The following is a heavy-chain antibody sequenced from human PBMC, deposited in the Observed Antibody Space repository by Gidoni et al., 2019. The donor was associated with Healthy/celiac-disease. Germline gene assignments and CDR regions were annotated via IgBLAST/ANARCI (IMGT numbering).Heavy chain of an antibody. D-gene: IGHD5-18*01. Sequence: QVQLQQWGAGLLKPSETLSLTCAVYGGSFSGYYWSWIRQPPGKGLEWIGEINQSGSTKYNPSLKSRVTISVDTSKNQFSRKLSSVTAADTAVYYCARGGYSYGPDYWGQGTLVTVSS. CDR3: ARGGYSYGPDY. CDR1: GGSFSGYY. V-gene: IGHV4-34*01. J-gene: IGHJ4*02. CDR2: INQSGST.